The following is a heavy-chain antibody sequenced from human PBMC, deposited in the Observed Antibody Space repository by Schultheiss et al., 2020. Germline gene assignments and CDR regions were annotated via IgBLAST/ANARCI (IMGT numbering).Heavy chain of an antibody. V-gene: IGHV1-18*01. CDR1: GYTFTNYG. J-gene: IGHJ3*02. CDR3: AGGVDATSEDAFDI. Sequence: ASVKVSCKASGYTFTNYGISWVRQAPGQGLEWMGWISAYNGNTNYAQKLQGRVTMTTDTSTSTVYMELRSLRSDDTAVYYCAGGVDATSEDAFDIWGQGTMVTVSS. CDR2: ISAYNGNT. D-gene: IGHD1/OR15-1a*01.